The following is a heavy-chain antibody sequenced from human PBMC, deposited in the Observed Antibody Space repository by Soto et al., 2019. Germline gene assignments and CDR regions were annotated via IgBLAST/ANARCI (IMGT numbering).Heavy chain of an antibody. CDR2: IYYSGST. CDR3: ARSSYCGGDCYLNAFDI. J-gene: IGHJ3*02. V-gene: IGHV4-31*03. CDR1: GGSISSGGYY. Sequence: QVQRQESGPGLVKPSQTLSLTCTVSGGSISSGGYYWSWIRQHPGKGLEWIGYIYYSGSTYYNPSLKSRVTISVDTSKNQFSLKLSSVTAADTAVYYCARSSYCGGDCYLNAFDIWGQGTMVTVSS. D-gene: IGHD2-21*02.